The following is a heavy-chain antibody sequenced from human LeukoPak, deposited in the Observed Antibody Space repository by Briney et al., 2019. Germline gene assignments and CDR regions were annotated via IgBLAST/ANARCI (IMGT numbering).Heavy chain of an antibody. CDR3: ARSSHYDILTGYSEEDAFDI. D-gene: IGHD3-9*01. Sequence: GGSLGLSCAASGFIVSSNYMSWVRQAPGKGLEWVSVIYSGGSTDYADSVKGRFTISRDTSKNTLYLQMNSLRVEDTAVYYCARSSHYDILTGYSEEDAFDIWGQGSMVTVSS. CDR2: IYSGGST. CDR1: GFIVSSNY. J-gene: IGHJ3*02. V-gene: IGHV3-53*01.